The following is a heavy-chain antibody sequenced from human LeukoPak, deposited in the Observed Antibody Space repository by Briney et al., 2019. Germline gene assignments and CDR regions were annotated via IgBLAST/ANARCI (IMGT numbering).Heavy chain of an antibody. Sequence: GGSLRLSCAASGITSSDNFMSWIRQAPGKGLEWISYIKSDGTTYYADTVKGRFTISRDSAKKSVYLYMNSLRAEDTAVYYCASAVAAPDQDPPFDYWGQGTLVTVSS. V-gene: IGHV3-11*01. D-gene: IGHD6-25*01. CDR3: ASAVAAPDQDPPFDY. J-gene: IGHJ4*02. CDR2: IKSDGTT. CDR1: GITSSDNF.